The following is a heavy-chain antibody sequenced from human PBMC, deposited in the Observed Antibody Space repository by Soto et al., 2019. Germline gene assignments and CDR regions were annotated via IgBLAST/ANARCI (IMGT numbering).Heavy chain of an antibody. CDR1: GYSFSSYW. V-gene: IGHV5-51*01. CDR2: IYPGDSDT. J-gene: IGHJ5*02. CDR3: AKGRLPLWFPWFDP. Sequence: GESLKISCKASGYSFSSYWIGWVRQMPGKGLEWMGIIYPGDSDTIYSPSFQGQVTISADKSISTAYLQWSSLKASDTAMYYCAKGRLPLWFPWFDPWGQGTLVTVSS. D-gene: IGHD3-10*01.